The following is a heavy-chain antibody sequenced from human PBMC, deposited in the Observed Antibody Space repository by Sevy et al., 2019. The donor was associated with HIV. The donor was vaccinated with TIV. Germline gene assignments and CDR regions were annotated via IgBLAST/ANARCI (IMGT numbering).Heavy chain of an antibody. Sequence: GGSLRLSCAASGFTVSTNYMSWVRQAPGKGLEWVSVIYSGGTTYYADSVKGRFTISRDKSKNTLYLQMNSLRAEDTAVYYCAREFGDRYNPRYYSDYWGQGTLVTVSS. D-gene: IGHD3-3*01. CDR3: AREFGDRYNPRYYSDY. CDR2: IYSGGTT. CDR1: GFTVSTNY. V-gene: IGHV3-53*01. J-gene: IGHJ4*02.